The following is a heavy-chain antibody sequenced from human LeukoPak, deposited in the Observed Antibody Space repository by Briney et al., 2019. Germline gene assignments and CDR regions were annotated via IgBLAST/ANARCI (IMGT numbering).Heavy chain of an antibody. Sequence: ASVKVSCKASGYTFTDSYMRWVRQAPGQGLEWMGWINPKTGGTNYAQRFQGRVTMTRDTSIRTAYMELNSLRSDDTAVYYCARDGRLTIFVRGIITEGSPPKNWGQGTLVTVSS. J-gene: IGHJ4*02. CDR2: INPKTGGT. CDR3: ARDGRLTIFVRGIITEGSPPKN. D-gene: IGHD3-10*01. V-gene: IGHV1-2*02. CDR1: GYTFTDSY.